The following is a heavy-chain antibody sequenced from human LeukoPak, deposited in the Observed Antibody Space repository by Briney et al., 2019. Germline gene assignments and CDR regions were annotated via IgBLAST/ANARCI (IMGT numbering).Heavy chain of an antibody. D-gene: IGHD1-26*01. J-gene: IGHJ3*02. Sequence: GGSLRLSCAASGLTFSSYGMHWVRQAPGKGLEWVAVIWYDGSNKYYADSVKGRFTISRDNSKNTLYLQMNSLRAEDTAVYYCAKLVVGATHDAFDIWGQGTMVTVSS. V-gene: IGHV3-33*06. CDR3: AKLVVGATHDAFDI. CDR2: IWYDGSNK. CDR1: GLTFSSYG.